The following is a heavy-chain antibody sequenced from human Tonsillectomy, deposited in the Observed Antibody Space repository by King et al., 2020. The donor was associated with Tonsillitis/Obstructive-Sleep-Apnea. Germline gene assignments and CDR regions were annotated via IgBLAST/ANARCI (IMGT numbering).Heavy chain of an antibody. Sequence: VQLQQWGAGLWKPSETLSLTCAAKGGCFSGYFWSWIRQTPGKGLEWIGEINHSGSIAYNPSLKSRVTISVETSKNQFSLKLGTMTAADTAVYYCARGRYRTFCSGGSCYPQAAFDVWGQGTMVTVSS. CDR1: GGCFSGYF. D-gene: IGHD2-15*01. J-gene: IGHJ3*01. CDR2: INHSGSI. CDR3: ARGRYRTFCSGGSCYPQAAFDV. V-gene: IGHV4-34*01.